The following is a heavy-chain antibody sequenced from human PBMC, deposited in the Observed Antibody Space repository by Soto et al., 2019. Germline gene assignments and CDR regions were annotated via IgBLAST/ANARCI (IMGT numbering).Heavy chain of an antibody. CDR1: GGSVSSGSYY. Sequence: SETLSLTCTVSGGSVSSGSYYWSWIRQPPGKGLEWIGRIYYSGSTNYNPSLQSRVTISLDTSKNQFSLRLTSVTAADTAVYYCARGQRFSDWFDPWGQGTLVTVSS. V-gene: IGHV4-61*01. J-gene: IGHJ5*02. CDR3: ARGQRFSDWFDP. D-gene: IGHD3-3*01. CDR2: IYYSGST.